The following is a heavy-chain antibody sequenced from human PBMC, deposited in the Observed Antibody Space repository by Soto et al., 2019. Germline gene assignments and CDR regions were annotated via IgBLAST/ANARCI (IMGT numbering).Heavy chain of an antibody. CDR2: IFHSGST. CDR1: GGSIRSNNR. D-gene: IGHD1-26*01. CDR3: ARVYSGSYSDY. J-gene: IGHJ4*02. Sequence: QVQLQESGPGLVKPSGTLSLTCAVSGGSIRSNNRWSWVRQPPGKGLEWIGEIFHSGSTNYNPSLKTRVTISVDKSKNQCALTLSSVTAADTAVYYCARVYSGSYSDYWGQGTLVTVSS. V-gene: IGHV4-4*02.